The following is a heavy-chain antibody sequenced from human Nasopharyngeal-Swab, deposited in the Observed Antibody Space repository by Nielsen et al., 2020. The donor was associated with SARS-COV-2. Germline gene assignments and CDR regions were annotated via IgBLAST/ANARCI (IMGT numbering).Heavy chain of an antibody. V-gene: IGHV3-23*01. J-gene: IGHJ4*02. CDR3: ARGAPYSSSSGDFDY. Sequence: GESLKISCAASGFTFSSYAMSWVRQAPGRGLEWVSAISGSGGSTYYADSVKGRFTISRDNSKNTLDLQMNSLRAEDTAVYYCARGAPYSSSSGDFDYWGQGTLVTVSS. CDR2: ISGSGGST. D-gene: IGHD6-6*01. CDR1: GFTFSSYA.